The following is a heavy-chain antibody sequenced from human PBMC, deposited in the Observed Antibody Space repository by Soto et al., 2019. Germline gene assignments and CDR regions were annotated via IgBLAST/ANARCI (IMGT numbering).Heavy chain of an antibody. CDR2: ISWNSGRI. Sequence: EVQLVQYGGGWVQPGRSLRLSCGASGFTFDDYGMHWVRQAPGKGLEWVSRISWNSGRIGYADSEKGRFTISRDNVKNSLYIKMNSLSAEDTALYYCARSGEFSASDYFGFWGQGTLVTVSS. D-gene: IGHD3-10*01. CDR1: GFTFDDYG. CDR3: ARSGEFSASDYFGF. J-gene: IGHJ4*02. V-gene: IGHV3-9*01.